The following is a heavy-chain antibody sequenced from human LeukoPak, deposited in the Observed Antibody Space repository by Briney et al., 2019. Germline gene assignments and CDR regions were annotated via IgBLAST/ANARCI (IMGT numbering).Heavy chain of an antibody. Sequence: GGSLRLSCAASGFTFSNAWMSWVRQAPGKGLEWVGRIKSKTDGGTTDYAAPVKGRFTISRDDSKNTLYLQMNSLKTEDTAVYYCTTPNWNDVGFDYWGQGTLVTVSS. CDR3: TTPNWNDVGFDY. D-gene: IGHD1-1*01. CDR2: IKSKTDGGTT. V-gene: IGHV3-15*01. CDR1: GFTFSNAW. J-gene: IGHJ4*02.